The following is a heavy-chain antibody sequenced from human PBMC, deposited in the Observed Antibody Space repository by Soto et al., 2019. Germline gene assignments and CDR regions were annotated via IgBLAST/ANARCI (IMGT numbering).Heavy chain of an antibody. D-gene: IGHD3-10*01. Sequence: SETLSLTCTVSGGSISSGGYYWSWIRQHPGKGLEWIGYIYYSGSTYYNPSLKSRVTISVDTSKNQFSLKLSSVTAADTAVYYCAGNLWFGELFYFDYWGQGTLVTVSS. J-gene: IGHJ4*02. CDR1: GGSISSGGYY. CDR3: AGNLWFGELFYFDY. CDR2: IYYSGST. V-gene: IGHV4-31*03.